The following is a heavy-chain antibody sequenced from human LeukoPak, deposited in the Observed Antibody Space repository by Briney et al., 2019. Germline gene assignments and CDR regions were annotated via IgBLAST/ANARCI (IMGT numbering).Heavy chain of an antibody. V-gene: IGHV3-23*01. Sequence: GGSLRLSCAASGFTFDNYAMSWVRQAPGKWLEWVSAITGSGGDTYHADSVKGRFTISRDNSKNTLYLQMNSLRAEDTAVYYCAKGSRDSRPYYFDFWGQEILVTVSS. J-gene: IGHJ4*02. CDR3: AKGSRDSRPYYFDF. CDR2: ITGSGGDT. D-gene: IGHD5-24*01. CDR1: GFTFDNYA.